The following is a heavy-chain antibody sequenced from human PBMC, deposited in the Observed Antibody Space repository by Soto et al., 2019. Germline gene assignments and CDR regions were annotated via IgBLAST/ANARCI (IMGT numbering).Heavy chain of an antibody. CDR2: ISSSSSYT. CDR1: GFTFSDYY. Sequence: GGSLRLSCAASGFTFSDYYMSWIRQAPGKGLEWVSYISSSSSYTNYADSVKGRFTISRDNAKNSLYLQMNSLRAEDTAVYYSARESAMASFAMDVWGQGTTVTVSS. J-gene: IGHJ6*02. V-gene: IGHV3-11*05. CDR3: ARESAMASFAMDV. D-gene: IGHD5-18*01.